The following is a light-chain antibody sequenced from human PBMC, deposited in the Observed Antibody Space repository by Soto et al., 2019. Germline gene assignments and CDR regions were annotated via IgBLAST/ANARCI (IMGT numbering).Light chain of an antibody. CDR2: GAS. V-gene: IGKV3-15*01. Sequence: EIVMTQSPAILSVSPGEGATLSCRASENVRTKVRWYQQKAGQAPRLLIYGASTRATGIPDRFSGSGSGTQFTLTISRLQSEDSAVYFCQQNNRWPHITFGQGTRLVIK. CDR3: QQNNRWPHIT. CDR1: ENVRTK. J-gene: IGKJ5*01.